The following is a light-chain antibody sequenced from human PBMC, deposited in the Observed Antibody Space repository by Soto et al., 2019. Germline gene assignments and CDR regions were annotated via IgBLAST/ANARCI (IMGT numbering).Light chain of an antibody. Sequence: QSALTQPASVSGSPGQSITISCTGTSSDVGSYNLVSWYQQHPGKAPKLMIYEGSKRPPGVSNRFSGSKSGNTASLTISGLQAEDEADYYCCSYAGSSTFYVFGTGTKATVL. CDR2: EGS. V-gene: IGLV2-23*01. J-gene: IGLJ1*01. CDR1: SSDVGSYNL. CDR3: CSYAGSSTFYV.